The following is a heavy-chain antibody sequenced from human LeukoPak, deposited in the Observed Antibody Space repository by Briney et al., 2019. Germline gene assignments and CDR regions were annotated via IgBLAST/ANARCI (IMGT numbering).Heavy chain of an antibody. Sequence: ASLKVSCKASGYTFTGYYMHWVRQAPGQGLEWMGWINPNSGGTNYAQKFQGRVTMTRDTSISTAYMELSRLRSDDTAVYYCARVEVEQSWFDPWGQGTLVTVSS. CDR1: GYTFTGYY. D-gene: IGHD5-24*01. V-gene: IGHV1-2*02. CDR2: INPNSGGT. CDR3: ARVEVEQSWFDP. J-gene: IGHJ5*02.